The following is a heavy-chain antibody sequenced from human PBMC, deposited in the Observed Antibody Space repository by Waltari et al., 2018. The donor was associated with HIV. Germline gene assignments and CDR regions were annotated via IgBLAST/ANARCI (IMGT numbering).Heavy chain of an antibody. J-gene: IGHJ4*02. CDR2: INPSGRT. V-gene: IGHV4-34*02. CDR1: DGSFSGYY. Sequence: QVQLQQWGAGLLKPSETLSLSCGVYDGSFSGYYWSWIRQPPGKGLEWFGEINPSGRTNYNPSLKSLVTISLNTSRNQLSLKLTSVTAADTAVYYCAREGLSGYYPFDYWGQGTLVTVSS. CDR3: AREGLSGYYPFDY. D-gene: IGHD3-22*01.